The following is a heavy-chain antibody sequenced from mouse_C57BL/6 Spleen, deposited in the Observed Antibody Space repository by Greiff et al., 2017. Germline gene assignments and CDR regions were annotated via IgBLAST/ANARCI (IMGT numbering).Heavy chain of an antibody. CDR2: ISYSGST. Sequence: EVQVVESGPGMVKPSQSLSLTCTVTGYSITSGYDWHWIRHFPGNKLEWMGYISYSGSTNYNPSLKSRISITHDTSKNHFFLKLNSVTTEDTATYYCARAYYSNSGYYFDYWGQGTTLTVSS. J-gene: IGHJ2*01. V-gene: IGHV3-1*01. CDR3: ARAYYSNSGYYFDY. D-gene: IGHD2-5*01. CDR1: GYSITSGYD.